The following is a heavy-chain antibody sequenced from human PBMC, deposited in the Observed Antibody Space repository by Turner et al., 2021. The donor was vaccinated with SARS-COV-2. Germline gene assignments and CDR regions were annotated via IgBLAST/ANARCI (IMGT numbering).Heavy chain of an antibody. Sequence: QAQLVQSGAEVRKPGASVKVSCKASGYSCPNYYIHVVRQTRGQRLEWMAWINPTSFATNYGQRFQGRITLTTDTSTNTAYMDLTSLTSDDSATYYCARAVGGHETYGFDMWGQGTVVTVSS. CDR2: INPTSFAT. CDR3: ARAVGGHETYGFDM. J-gene: IGHJ3*02. CDR1: GYSCPNYY. V-gene: IGHV1-2*02.